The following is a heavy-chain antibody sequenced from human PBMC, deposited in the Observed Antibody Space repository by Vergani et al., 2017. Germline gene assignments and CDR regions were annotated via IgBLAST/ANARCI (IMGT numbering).Heavy chain of an antibody. CDR3: TRDPRYFGDGSFYWLRDHHYYGMDV. CDR2: IKSTFDRGTT. J-gene: IGHJ6*02. Sequence: EVQLVESGGGIVKPGGSLRLSCVASGFSFRNAWMNWVRRTPGKGLEWVGRIKSTFDRGTTDYAAAVKGRFTISRDDSKNTLFLQMNGLKTEDLGVYYLTRDPRYFGDGSFYWLRDHHYYGMDVWGQGTTVTVSS. V-gene: IGHV3-15*07. D-gene: IGHD2-8*02. CDR1: GFSFRNAW.